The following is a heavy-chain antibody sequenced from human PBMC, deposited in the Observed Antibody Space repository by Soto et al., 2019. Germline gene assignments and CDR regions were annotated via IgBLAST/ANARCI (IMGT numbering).Heavy chain of an antibody. D-gene: IGHD6-13*01. CDR1: GGSISSYY. Sequence: QVQLQESGPGLVKPSETLSLTCTVSGGSISSYYCSWIRQPPGKGLEWIGYIYYSGGTNYNPSLQSRVTISVDTSKNQFSLKLSSVTAADTAVYHCATSSSWGWFDPWGQGTLVTVSS. V-gene: IGHV4-59*08. CDR2: IYYSGGT. CDR3: ATSSSWGWFDP. J-gene: IGHJ5*02.